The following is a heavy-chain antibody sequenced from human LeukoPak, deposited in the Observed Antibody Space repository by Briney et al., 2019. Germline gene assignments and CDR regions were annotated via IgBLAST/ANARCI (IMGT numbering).Heavy chain of an antibody. V-gene: IGHV4-59*08. Sequence: PSETLSLTCTVSGGSISSYYWSWIRQPPGKGLEWIGYIYYSGSTNYNPSLKSRVTISVDTSKNQFSLKLSSVTAADTAVYYCARHEDQREYSNHNWFDPWGQGTLVTVSS. D-gene: IGHD6-6*01. CDR3: ARHEDQREYSNHNWFDP. J-gene: IGHJ5*02. CDR1: GGSISSYY. CDR2: IYYSGST.